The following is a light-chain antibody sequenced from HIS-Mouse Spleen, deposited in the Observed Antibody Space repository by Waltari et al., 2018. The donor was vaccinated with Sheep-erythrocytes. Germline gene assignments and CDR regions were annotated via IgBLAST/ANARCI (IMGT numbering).Light chain of an antibody. Sequence: QSALTQPRSVSGSPGPSVPISCTGTSSDVGGYNHVSWYQQHPGKAPKLMIYDVSKRPSGVPDRFSGSKSGNTASLTISGLQAEDEADYYCCSYAGSYNHVFATGTKVTVL. CDR1: SSDVGGYNH. CDR2: DVS. J-gene: IGLJ1*01. CDR3: CSYAGSYNHV. V-gene: IGLV2-11*01.